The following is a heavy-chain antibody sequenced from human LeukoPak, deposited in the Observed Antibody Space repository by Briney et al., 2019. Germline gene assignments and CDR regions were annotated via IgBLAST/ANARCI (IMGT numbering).Heavy chain of an antibody. CDR3: ARGGPSTVTDFDY. Sequence: SETLSLTCTVSGGSSDIYYWTWIRQSPGKGLEWIGYIHYSGITNYNPSLESRVTMSIDTSKNQFSLKLSSVTAADTAVYYCARGGPSTVTDFDYWGQGTLVTVSS. D-gene: IGHD4-17*01. V-gene: IGHV4-59*08. CDR2: IHYSGIT. J-gene: IGHJ4*02. CDR1: GGSSDIYY.